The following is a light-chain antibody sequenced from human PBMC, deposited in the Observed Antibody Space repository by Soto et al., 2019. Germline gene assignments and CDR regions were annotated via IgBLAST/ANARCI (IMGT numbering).Light chain of an antibody. Sequence: QSVLTQPPSVSGSPGQSVAISCTGTSSDVGSYNRVSWYQQPPGTAPKVMIYEVSNRPSGVPDRFSGSKFGNTASLTISGLQAEDEADYYCSSYTSSSTYVFGTGTKVTVL. CDR2: EVS. J-gene: IGLJ1*01. CDR3: SSYTSSSTYV. V-gene: IGLV2-18*02. CDR1: SSDVGSYNR.